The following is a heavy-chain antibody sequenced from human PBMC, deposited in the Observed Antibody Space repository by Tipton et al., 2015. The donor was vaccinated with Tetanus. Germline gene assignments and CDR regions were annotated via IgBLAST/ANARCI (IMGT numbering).Heavy chain of an antibody. J-gene: IGHJ6*04. CDR3: ARGDGYHYYYHMDV. D-gene: IGHD1-26*01. CDR1: GGSVSSGSYY. V-gene: IGHV4-61*01. Sequence: SGGSVSSGSYYWSWIRQPPGKGLEWIGYFFYSGSTNYNPSLKSRVSMAVGTSKNQFSLQLRSVTAADTAVYYCARGDGYHYYYHMDVWGRGTTVTVSS. CDR2: FFYSGST.